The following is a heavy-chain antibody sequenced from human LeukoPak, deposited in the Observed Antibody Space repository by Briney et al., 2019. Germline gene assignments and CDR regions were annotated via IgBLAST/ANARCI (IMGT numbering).Heavy chain of an antibody. CDR1: GYTFSNYV. J-gene: IGHJ4*02. CDR2: ISGYNGKT. V-gene: IGHV1-18*01. D-gene: IGHD1-26*01. Sequence: ASVTVSCKSSGYTFSNYVFSWVRQAPGQGLAWVGWISGYNGKTNYAQRFQDRVTMTTDTSTSTFYMELRSLRSDDTAVYLCAREWREWGATKLFAYWGQGTLVTVSS. CDR3: AREWREWGATKLFAY.